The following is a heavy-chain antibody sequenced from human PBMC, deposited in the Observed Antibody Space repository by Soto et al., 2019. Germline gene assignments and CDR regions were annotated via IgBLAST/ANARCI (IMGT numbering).Heavy chain of an antibody. CDR2: MSSDGRNE. V-gene: IGHV3-30*03. CDR1: GFTLSQYG. D-gene: IGHD1-26*01. J-gene: IGHJ4*02. CDR3: TRGGVPYFDY. Sequence: QAQLMESGGGVVQPGRSLRLSCAASGFTLSQYGMVWVHQAPGKGLEWVATMSSDGRNEHYTDSVKGRFTISRDISKSTLFLQMDSLRAEDTAVYYCTRGGVPYFDYWGVGTLVTVSS.